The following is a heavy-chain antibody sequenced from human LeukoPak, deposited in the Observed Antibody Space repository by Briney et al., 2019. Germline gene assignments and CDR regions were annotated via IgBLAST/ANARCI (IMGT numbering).Heavy chain of an antibody. CDR3: ARDPDSGSPLDY. V-gene: IGHV3-7*01. Sequence: GGSLRLSCAASGFTFSDYWMTWVRQAPGKGLEWVANIKPDGSEKYYVDSVKGRFTISRDNAKNSLYLQMNSLRVEDTAVYYCARDPDSGSPLDYWGQGTLVTVSS. D-gene: IGHD3-10*01. J-gene: IGHJ4*02. CDR2: IKPDGSEK. CDR1: GFTFSDYW.